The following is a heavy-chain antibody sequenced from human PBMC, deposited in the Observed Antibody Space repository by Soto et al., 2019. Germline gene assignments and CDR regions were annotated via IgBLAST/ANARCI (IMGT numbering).Heavy chain of an antibody. CDR3: ARDQAAAGMGYYYYGMDV. Sequence: SETLSLTCTVSGGSISSGGYYWSWIRQHPGKGLEWIGYIYYSGSTYYNPSLKSRVTISVDTSKNQLSLKLSSVTAADTAVYYCARDQAAAGMGYYYYGMDVWGQGTTVTVSS. J-gene: IGHJ6*02. CDR2: IYYSGST. V-gene: IGHV4-31*03. D-gene: IGHD6-13*01. CDR1: GGSISSGGYY.